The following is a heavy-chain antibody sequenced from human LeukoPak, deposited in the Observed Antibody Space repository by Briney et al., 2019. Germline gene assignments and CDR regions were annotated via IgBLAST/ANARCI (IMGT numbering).Heavy chain of an antibody. D-gene: IGHD6-6*01. V-gene: IGHV3-21*01. CDR3: VRGGSSSSGPADY. J-gene: IGHJ4*02. Sequence: GGSLRLSCAAAGFTFRSSSMTWVRQAPGKGLEWVSSISARSDYIYYADSVGGRFTISRDNAENSLYLQMNSLRVEDTAVYFCVRGGSSSSGPADYWGQGTLVTVSS. CDR1: GFTFRSSS. CDR2: ISARSDYI.